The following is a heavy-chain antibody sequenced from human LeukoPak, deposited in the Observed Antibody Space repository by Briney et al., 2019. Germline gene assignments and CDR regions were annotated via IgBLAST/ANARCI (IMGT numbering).Heavy chain of an antibody. V-gene: IGHV4-4*09. CDR1: GGSISSYY. CDR2: IYTSGST. CDR3: ARHHSYGSGSQRYYYYYMDV. D-gene: IGHD3-10*01. Sequence: SETLSLTCTVSGGSISSYYWSWIRQPPGKGLEWIGYIYTSGSTNYNPSLKSRVTISVDTSKNQFSLKLSSVTAADTAVHYCARHHSYGSGSQRYYYYYMDVWGKGTTVTVSS. J-gene: IGHJ6*03.